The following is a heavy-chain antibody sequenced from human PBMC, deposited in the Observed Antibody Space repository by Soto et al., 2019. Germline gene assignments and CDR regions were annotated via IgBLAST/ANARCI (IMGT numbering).Heavy chain of an antibody. J-gene: IGHJ6*03. CDR1: GDSASSNSAG. D-gene: IGHD5-12*01. CDR2: TYYKSKWFN. V-gene: IGHV6-1*01. Sequence: SQTLSLTCAISGDSASSNSAGWNWVRQTPSRGLEWLGRTYYKSKWFNNYAVSVKSRITINPDTSQNQFSLHLDSVTPEDTAVYFCARGSWDDVSGHYYMDVRGKGTTVTVSS. CDR3: ARGSWDDVSGHYYMDV.